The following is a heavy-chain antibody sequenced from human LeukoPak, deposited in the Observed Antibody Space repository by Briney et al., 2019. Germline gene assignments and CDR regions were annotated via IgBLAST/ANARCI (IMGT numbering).Heavy chain of an antibody. J-gene: IGHJ4*02. D-gene: IGHD6-19*01. CDR2: ITSGGDST. Sequence: GGSLRLSCAASGFTFSRYAMNWVRQAPGKGLEWVSAITSGGDSTFYAHSVKGRFTISRDNSKNTLYLQMNSLRAEDTAVYYCAKTTTGYSSGRFPGWPVDYWGQGTLVTVSS. V-gene: IGHV3-23*01. CDR3: AKTTTGYSSGRFPGWPVDY. CDR1: GFTFSRYA.